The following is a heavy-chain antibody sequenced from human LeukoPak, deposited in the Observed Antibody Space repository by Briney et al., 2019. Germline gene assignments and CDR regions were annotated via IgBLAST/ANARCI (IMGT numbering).Heavy chain of an antibody. D-gene: IGHD6-13*01. Sequence: SETLSLTCTVSGGSISSYYWSWIRQPPGKGLEWIGYIYYSGSTNYNPSLKSRVTISVDTSKIQFSLKLSSVTAADTAVYYCARDPVYSSSCYHWFDPWGQGTLVTVSS. CDR3: ARDPVYSSSCYHWFDP. CDR2: IYYSGST. J-gene: IGHJ5*02. CDR1: GGSISSYY. V-gene: IGHV4-59*01.